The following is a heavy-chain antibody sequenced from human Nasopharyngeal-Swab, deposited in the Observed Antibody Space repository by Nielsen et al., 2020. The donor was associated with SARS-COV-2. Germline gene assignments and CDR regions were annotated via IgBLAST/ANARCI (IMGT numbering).Heavy chain of an antibody. Sequence: KVSCKGSGYSFTSYWIGWVRQMPGKGLEWMGIIYPGDSDTRYSPSFQGLVTISADKSISTAYLQWSSLKASDTAMYYCARTAYSSSWYRLDYWGQGTLVTVSS. CDR2: IYPGDSDT. V-gene: IGHV5-51*01. J-gene: IGHJ4*02. D-gene: IGHD6-13*01. CDR3: ARTAYSSSWYRLDY. CDR1: GYSFTSYW.